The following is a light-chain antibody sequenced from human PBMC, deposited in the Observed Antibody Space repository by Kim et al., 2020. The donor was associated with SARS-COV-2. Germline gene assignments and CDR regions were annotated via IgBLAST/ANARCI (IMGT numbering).Light chain of an antibody. Sequence: DIQVTQSPSYLSASVGDRVTITCQASQDIGNYLNWYQHKPGQAPKFLIYDASNLEIGVPSRFSARGSGTDFTFTISSLQPEDIATYYCQHLYTFGQGTKLEIK. CDR1: QDIGNY. J-gene: IGKJ2*01. CDR2: DAS. V-gene: IGKV1-33*01. CDR3: QHLYT.